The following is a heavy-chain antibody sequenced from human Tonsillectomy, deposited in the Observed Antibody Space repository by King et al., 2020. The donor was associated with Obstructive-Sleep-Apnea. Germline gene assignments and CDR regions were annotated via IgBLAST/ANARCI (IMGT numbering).Heavy chain of an antibody. V-gene: IGHV3-9*01. Sequence: VQLVESGGGLVQPGRSLRLSFAASGFTLVNCAIHWVRQAPGNILEWVSSINWNRESLGYAASVKGRFTISRDNAKNSLYLQMNSLRPEDTALYYCAKGLNSGWYVGPDFWGQGTLVTVSS. CDR2: INWNRESL. D-gene: IGHD6-19*01. CDR1: GFTLVNCA. CDR3: AKGLNSGWYVGPDF. J-gene: IGHJ4*02.